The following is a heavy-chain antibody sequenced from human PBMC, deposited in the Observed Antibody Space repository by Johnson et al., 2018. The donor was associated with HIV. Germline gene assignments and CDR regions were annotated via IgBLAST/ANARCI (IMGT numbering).Heavy chain of an antibody. D-gene: IGHD4-23*01. Sequence: VQLVESGGGLVQPGGSLRLSCAASGFSVSSNYMSWVRQAPGKGLAWVSVIYSGGSTYYADSVKGRFTISRDNSKNTLYLQMNSLRAEDTAVYYCTTDLVTPHAFDIWGQGTMVTVSS. CDR3: TTDLVTPHAFDI. J-gene: IGHJ3*02. V-gene: IGHV3-66*01. CDR1: GFSVSSNY. CDR2: IYSGGST.